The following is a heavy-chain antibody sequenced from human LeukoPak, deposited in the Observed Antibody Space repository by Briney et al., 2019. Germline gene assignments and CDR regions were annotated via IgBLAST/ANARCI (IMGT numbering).Heavy chain of an antibody. Sequence: GTSVKVSCKASGFTFTSSAVQWVRQARGQRLEWIGWIVVGSGNTNYAQKFQGRVTITADESTSTAYMELSSLRSEDTAVYYCARDGSVYYGDYVYWGQGTLVTVSS. CDR3: ARDGSVYYGDYVY. D-gene: IGHD4-17*01. V-gene: IGHV1-58*01. CDR1: GFTFTSSA. J-gene: IGHJ4*02. CDR2: IVVGSGNT.